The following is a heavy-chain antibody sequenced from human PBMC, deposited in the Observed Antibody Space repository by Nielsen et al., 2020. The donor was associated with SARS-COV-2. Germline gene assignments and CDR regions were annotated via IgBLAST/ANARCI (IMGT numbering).Heavy chain of an antibody. D-gene: IGHD6-13*01. J-gene: IGHJ4*02. Sequence: GGSLRLSCATSGFTFSTYDMSWVRQAPGKGLEWVGRSRNKANRYTTEYAASVKGRFTISRDESKNSLFLQMNSLQSEDTAVYYCARERVAALIFDSWGQGTLVTVSS. CDR1: GFTFSTYD. V-gene: IGHV3-72*01. CDR2: SRNKANRYTT. CDR3: ARERVAALIFDS.